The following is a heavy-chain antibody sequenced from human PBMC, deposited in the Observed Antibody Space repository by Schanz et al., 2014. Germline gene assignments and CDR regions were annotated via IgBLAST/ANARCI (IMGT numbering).Heavy chain of an antibody. D-gene: IGHD3-22*01. J-gene: IGHJ3*01. CDR2: ISGSSSTK. V-gene: IGHV3-48*01. CDR1: GITFSGYS. Sequence: EVQLVESGGGLAQPGGSLRLSCAASGITFSGYSMNWVRQAPGKGLEWVSYISGSSSTKYYADSVKGRFTISRDNGKNSLYLQMTSVRAEDTAVYFWARDYESVFSPPRHDAFDVWGQGTVVTVSS. CDR3: ARDYESVFSPPRHDAFDV.